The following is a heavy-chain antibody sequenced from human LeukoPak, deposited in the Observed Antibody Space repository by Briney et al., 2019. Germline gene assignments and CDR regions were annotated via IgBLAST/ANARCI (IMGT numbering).Heavy chain of an antibody. Sequence: SETLSLTCAVYGGSFSGYYWSWIRQPPGKGLEWIGEINHSGSTYYNPSLKSRVTISVDTSKNQFSLKLSSVTAADTAVYYCARHSLEQVYYYYYYMDVWGKGTTVTISS. J-gene: IGHJ6*03. CDR1: GGSFSGYY. V-gene: IGHV4-34*01. D-gene: IGHD5-24*01. CDR2: INHSGST. CDR3: ARHSLEQVYYYYYYMDV.